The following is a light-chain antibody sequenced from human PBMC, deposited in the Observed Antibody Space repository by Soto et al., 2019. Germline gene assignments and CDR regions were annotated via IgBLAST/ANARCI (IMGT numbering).Light chain of an antibody. CDR1: SSDVGGYNY. J-gene: IGLJ2*01. Sequence: QSALTQPASVSGSPGQSITISCTGTSSDVGGYNYVSWYQQHPGKAPKLMIYEVSNRPSGVSNRFSGSKSGNTASLTISGLRAEDEGDYYCSSYTSSSTRLFGGGTKLTVL. V-gene: IGLV2-14*01. CDR2: EVS. CDR3: SSYTSSSTRL.